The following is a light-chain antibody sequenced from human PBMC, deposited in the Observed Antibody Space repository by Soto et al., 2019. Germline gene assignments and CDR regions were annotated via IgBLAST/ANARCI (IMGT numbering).Light chain of an antibody. J-gene: IGKJ4*01. CDR1: QNVRSN. CDR2: DAS. Sequence: EIVMTQSPATLSVSTGERATLSCRASQNVRSNLAWYHQKPGQAPRLLISDASTRATGIPARFSGSGSGTEFTLTITSLQSEDFAVYYCQQYDNWPLSFGGGTRVEIK. V-gene: IGKV3-15*01. CDR3: QQYDNWPLS.